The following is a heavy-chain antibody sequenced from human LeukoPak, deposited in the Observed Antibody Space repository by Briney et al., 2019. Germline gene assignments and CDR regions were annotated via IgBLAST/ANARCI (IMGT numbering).Heavy chain of an antibody. Sequence: TSETLSLTCTVSGGSISSSNYYWGWIRQPPGKGLEWIGAIHYSGRTYDNPSLESRVTISVDTSKNHFSLKLNSVIAADTAVYYCARDGGAVTTNFITGQRVSGGFDIWGQGTMVTVSS. J-gene: IGHJ3*02. V-gene: IGHV4-39*02. CDR3: ARDGGAVTTNFITGQRVSGGFDI. D-gene: IGHD4-17*01. CDR2: IHYSGRT. CDR1: GGSISSSNYY.